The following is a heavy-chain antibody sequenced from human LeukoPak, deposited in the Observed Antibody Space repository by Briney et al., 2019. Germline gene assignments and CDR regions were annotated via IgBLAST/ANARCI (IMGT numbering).Heavy chain of an antibody. J-gene: IGHJ4*02. V-gene: IGHV1-2*02. CDR2: TNPNSGGT. CDR3: ASGYDILTGYLSPVGY. Sequence: ASVKVSCKASGDTFTGYYMHWVRQAPGQGLEWMGWTNPNSGGTNYAQKFQGRVTMTRDTSISTAHMELSRLRSDDTAVYYCASGYDILTGYLSPVGYWGQGTLVTVSS. CDR1: GDTFTGYY. D-gene: IGHD3-9*01.